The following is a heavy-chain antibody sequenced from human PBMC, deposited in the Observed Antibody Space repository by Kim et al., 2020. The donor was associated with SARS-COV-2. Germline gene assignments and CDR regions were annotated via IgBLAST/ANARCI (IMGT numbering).Heavy chain of an antibody. CDR1: GGSISSYY. V-gene: IGHV4-59*01. Sequence: SETLSLTCTVSGGSISSYYWSWIRQPPGKGLEWIGYIYYSGSTNYNPSLKSRVTISVDTSKNQFSLKLSSVTAADTAVYYCAGSSWFLTHFDYWGQGTLVTVSS. D-gene: IGHD6-13*01. J-gene: IGHJ4*02. CDR3: AGSSWFLTHFDY. CDR2: IYYSGST.